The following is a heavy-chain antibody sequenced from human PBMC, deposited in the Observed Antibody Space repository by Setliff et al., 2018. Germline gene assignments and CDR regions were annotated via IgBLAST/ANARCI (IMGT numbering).Heavy chain of an antibody. D-gene: IGHD2-15*01. CDR2: MNPNSGNT. CDR1: GYTFTSDD. CDR3: VRGGRAMGYCSGGTCLENAFDI. Sequence: ASVNVSCKASGYTFTSDDINWVRQATGQGLEWMGWMNPNSGNTGYAQKFQGRVTMTRNTSMSTAYMELSSLRSEDTAIYYCVRGGRAMGYCSGGTCLENAFDIWGQGTMVTVSS. V-gene: IGHV1-8*02. J-gene: IGHJ3*02.